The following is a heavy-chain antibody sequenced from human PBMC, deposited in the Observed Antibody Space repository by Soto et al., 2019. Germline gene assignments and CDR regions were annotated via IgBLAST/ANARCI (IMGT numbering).Heavy chain of an antibody. D-gene: IGHD6-13*01. Sequence: SATLSLTCAVYGGSFSGYYWSWIRQPPGKGLEWIGEINHSGSTNYNPSLKSRVTISVDTSKNQFSLKLSSVTAADTAVYYCARGEQYSSSWYWYYYYYMDVWGKGTTVTVSS. V-gene: IGHV4-34*01. CDR3: ARGEQYSSSWYWYYYYYMDV. J-gene: IGHJ6*03. CDR1: GGSFSGYY. CDR2: INHSGST.